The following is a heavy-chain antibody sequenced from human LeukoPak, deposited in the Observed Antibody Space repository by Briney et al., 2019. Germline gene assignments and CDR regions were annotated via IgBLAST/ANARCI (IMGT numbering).Heavy chain of an antibody. J-gene: IGHJ4*02. D-gene: IGHD3-10*01. CDR1: GFTFSSHI. CDR2: MRQDGSEK. CDR3: AREGKAFDY. Sequence: GGSLRLSCVASGFTFSSHIISWIRQAPGKGLEWVANMRQDGSEKFYADSVKGRFTISRDNAKNSQYLQMNSLRVDDTAVYYCAREGKAFDYWGQGTLVSVSS. V-gene: IGHV3-7*01.